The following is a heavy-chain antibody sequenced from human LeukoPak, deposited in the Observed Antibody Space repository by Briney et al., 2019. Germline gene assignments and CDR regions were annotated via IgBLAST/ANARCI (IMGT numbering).Heavy chain of an antibody. CDR2: ISGSGGST. V-gene: IGHV3-23*01. CDR3: ARDSGYSYGYFDY. D-gene: IGHD5-18*01. J-gene: IGHJ4*02. CDR1: GFTFSSYA. Sequence: GGSLRLSCAASGFTFSSYAMSWVRQAPGKGLEWVSAISGSGGSTYYADSVKGRFTISRDNSKNTLYLQMNSLRAEDTAVYYCARDSGYSYGYFDYWGQGTLVTVSS.